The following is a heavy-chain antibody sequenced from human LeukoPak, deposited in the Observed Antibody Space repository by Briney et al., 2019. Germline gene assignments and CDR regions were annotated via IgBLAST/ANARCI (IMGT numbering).Heavy chain of an antibody. D-gene: IGHD4-17*01. V-gene: IGHV1-2*02. CDR3: ARDPTVTTRSDY. Sequence: ASVKVSCKASGYTFTGYYMHWVRQAPGQGLEWMGWINPNSGGTNYAQKFQGGVTMTRDTSISTAYMELSRLRSDDTAVYYCARDPTVTTRSDYWGQGTLVTVSS. CDR2: INPNSGGT. J-gene: IGHJ4*02. CDR1: GYTFTGYY.